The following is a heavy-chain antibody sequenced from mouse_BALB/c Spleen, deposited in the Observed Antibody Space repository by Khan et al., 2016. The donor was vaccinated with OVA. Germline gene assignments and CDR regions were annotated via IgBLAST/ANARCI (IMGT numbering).Heavy chain of an antibody. D-gene: IGHD3-2*02. CDR3: ARAGYGGFAH. CDR2: IYPGSGYI. V-gene: IGHV1-77*01. Sequence: QVQLQQSGPELVKPGASVKMSCKASGYTFTDFLISWLKQRPGQGLEWIGEIYPGSGYIYYNEKFKGQAPLTSAKSSNTASMQLSSLTSEDSAVYFCARAGYGGFAHWGQGTLVTVSA. J-gene: IGHJ3*01. CDR1: GYTFTDFL.